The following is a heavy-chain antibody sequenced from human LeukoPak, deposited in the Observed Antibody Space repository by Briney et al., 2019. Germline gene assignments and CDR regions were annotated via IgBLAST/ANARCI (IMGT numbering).Heavy chain of an antibody. D-gene: IGHD3-3*01. V-gene: IGHV4-59*01. CDR2: IYYSGST. CDR3: ARGTGTYDFWSGYQFNWFDP. Sequence: PSETLSLTCAVYGGSFSGYYWSWIRQPPGKGLEWIGYIYYSGSTNYNPSLKSRVTISVDTSKNQFSLKLSSVTAADTAVYYCARGTGTYDFWSGYQFNWFDPWGQGTLVTVSS. CDR1: GGSFSGYY. J-gene: IGHJ5*02.